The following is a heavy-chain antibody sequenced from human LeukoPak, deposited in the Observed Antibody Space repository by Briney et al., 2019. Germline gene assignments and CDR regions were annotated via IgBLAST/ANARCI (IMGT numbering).Heavy chain of an antibody. CDR2: IFYTGST. CDR1: GDSISSSTYY. V-gene: IGHV4-39*07. J-gene: IGHJ4*02. Sequence: SETLFLTCTVSGDSISSSTYYWGWIRQPPGKGLEWIGSIFYTGSTYYNPSLKSRVTISVDTSKNQFSLKLSSVTAADTAVYYCARDLPSGYKDYWGQGTLVTVSS. D-gene: IGHD3-22*01. CDR3: ARDLPSGYKDY.